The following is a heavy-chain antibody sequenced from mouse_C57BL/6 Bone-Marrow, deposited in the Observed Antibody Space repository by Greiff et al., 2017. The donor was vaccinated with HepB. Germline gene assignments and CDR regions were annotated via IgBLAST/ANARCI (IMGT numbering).Heavy chain of an antibody. D-gene: IGHD1-1*01. CDR3: ARAYYYGSSPLDY. CDR2: ISNGGGST. CDR1: GFTFSDYY. J-gene: IGHJ2*01. Sequence: DVKLVESGGGLVQPGGSLKLSCAASGFTFSDYYMYWVRQTPEKRLEWVAYISNGGGSTYYPDTVKGRFTISRDNAKNTLYLQMSRLKSEDTAMYYCARAYYYGSSPLDYWGQGTTLTVSS. V-gene: IGHV5-12*01.